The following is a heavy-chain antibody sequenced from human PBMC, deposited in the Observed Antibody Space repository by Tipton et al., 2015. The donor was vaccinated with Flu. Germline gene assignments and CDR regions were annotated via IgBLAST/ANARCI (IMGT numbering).Heavy chain of an antibody. V-gene: IGHV4-59*08. CDR3: ARHVASTTAVWVDAFDI. D-gene: IGHD4-17*01. J-gene: IGHJ3*02. CDR1: GGSISSYY. CDR2: IYYSGST. Sequence: TLFLTCTVSGGSISSYYWSWIRQPPGKGLEWIGYIYYSGSTNYNPSLKSRVTISVDTSKNQFSLKLSSVTAADTAVYYCARHVASTTAVWVDAFDIWGQGTMVTVSS.